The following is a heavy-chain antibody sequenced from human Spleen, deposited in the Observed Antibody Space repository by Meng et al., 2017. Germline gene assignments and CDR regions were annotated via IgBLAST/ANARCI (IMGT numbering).Heavy chain of an antibody. V-gene: IGHV4-4*02. CDR1: VGSMGSTNW. CDR3: ARADKVRFDY. CDR2: IYHSGST. J-gene: IGHJ4*02. Sequence: QVAVEVAVPGWGSPSGACYLTCSVSVGSMGSTNWWSWVRQPPGKGLEWIGEIYHSGSTNYNPSLKSRVSISVDKSKNQFSLKLSSVTAADTAVYYCARADKVRFDYWGQGTLVTVSS.